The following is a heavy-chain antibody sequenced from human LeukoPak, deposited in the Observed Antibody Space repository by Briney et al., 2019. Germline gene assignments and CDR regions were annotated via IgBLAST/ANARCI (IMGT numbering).Heavy chain of an antibody. J-gene: IGHJ4*02. CDR2: IYSGGST. D-gene: IGHD5-24*01. V-gene: IGHV3-53*01. Sequence: TGGSLRLSCAASGFTVSSNCMSWVRQAPGKGLEWVSVIYSGGSTYYADSVKGRFTISRDNSKNTLYLQMNSLRAEDTAVYYCARVGDGYSAFDYWGQGTLVTVSS. CDR3: ARVGDGYSAFDY. CDR1: GFTVSSNC.